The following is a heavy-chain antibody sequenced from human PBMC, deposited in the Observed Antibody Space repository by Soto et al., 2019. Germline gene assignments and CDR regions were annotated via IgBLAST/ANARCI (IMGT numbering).Heavy chain of an antibody. J-gene: IGHJ4*02. CDR1: GFTFGDYA. Sequence: GGSLRLSCTASGFTFGDYAMSWFRQAPGKGLEWVGFIRSKAYGGTTEYAASVKGRFTISRDDSKSIAYLQMNSLKTEDTAVYYCTRDVVIFWTAEYYFDYWGQGTLVTVS. V-gene: IGHV3-49*03. D-gene: IGHD2-21*01. CDR2: IRSKAYGGTT. CDR3: TRDVVIFWTAEYYFDY.